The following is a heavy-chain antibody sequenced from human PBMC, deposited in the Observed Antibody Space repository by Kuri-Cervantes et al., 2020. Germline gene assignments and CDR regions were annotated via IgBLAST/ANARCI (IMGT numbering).Heavy chain of an antibody. V-gene: IGHV3-15*01. CDR2: IKSKTDGGTT. J-gene: IGHJ4*02. CDR1: GFTFSNAW. Sequence: GESLKISCAASGFTFSNAWMSWVRQAPGKGLEWVGRIKSKTDGGTTDYAAPVKGRFTIPRDDSKNTLYLQMNSLKTEDTAVYYCTTELWFGELMFGDYWGQGTLVTVSS. D-gene: IGHD3-10*01. CDR3: TTELWFGELMFGDY.